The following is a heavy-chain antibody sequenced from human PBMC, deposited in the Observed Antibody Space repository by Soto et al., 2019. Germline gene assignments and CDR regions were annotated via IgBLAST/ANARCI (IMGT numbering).Heavy chain of an antibody. J-gene: IGHJ1*01. Sequence: QVQLQESGPGLVRPSGTLSLTCAVSGGSISSTNWWNWVRQPPGTGLEWIGQIYHSGSANYNPSLKSRVTISVDKSKNQFSLKLTSVTAADTAVYYCARGTGGGDLHHWGQGTLVTVSS. CDR3: ARGTGGGDLHH. CDR1: GGSISSTNW. V-gene: IGHV4-4*02. D-gene: IGHD1-1*01. CDR2: IYHSGSA.